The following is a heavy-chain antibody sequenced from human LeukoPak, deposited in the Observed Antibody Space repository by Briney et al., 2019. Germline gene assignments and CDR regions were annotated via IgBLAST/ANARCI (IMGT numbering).Heavy chain of an antibody. J-gene: IGHJ5*02. V-gene: IGHV1-24*01. CDR2: FDPEDGET. CDR1: GYTLTELS. CDR3: ATVTFGSGNYYNWNWFDP. Sequence: ASVKVSCKVSGYTLTELSMHWVRQAPGKGLEWMGGFDPEDGETIYAQMFQGRLTMTEDTSTDTAYMELSSLRCEDTAVYYCATVTFGSGNYYNWNWFDPWGQGTLVTVSS. D-gene: IGHD3-10*01.